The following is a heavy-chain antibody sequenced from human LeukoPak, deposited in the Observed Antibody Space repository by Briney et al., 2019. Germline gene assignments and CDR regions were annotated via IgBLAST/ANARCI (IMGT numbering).Heavy chain of an antibody. CDR1: GGSISSGSYY. J-gene: IGHJ2*01. CDR3: ARDHFRYSSSSWYFDL. Sequence: SQTLSLTCTVSGGSISSGSYYWSWIRQPAGKGLEWIGRIYTSGSTNYNPSLKSRVTISVDTSKNQFSLKPSSVTAADTAVYYCARDHFRYSSSSWYFDLWGRGTLVTVSS. D-gene: IGHD6-6*01. V-gene: IGHV4-61*02. CDR2: IYTSGST.